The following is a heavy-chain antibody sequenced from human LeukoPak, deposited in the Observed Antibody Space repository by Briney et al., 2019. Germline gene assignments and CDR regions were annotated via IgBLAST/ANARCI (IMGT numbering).Heavy chain of an antibody. CDR3: ATSTTVAGTFWFDP. CDR1: GVSLSNYS. D-gene: IGHD6-19*01. V-gene: IGHV3-30*04. J-gene: IGHJ5*02. Sequence: GGTLRLSCALSGVSLSNYSLDWVRQAPAKGLEGVAAISYDGSKTYYTDSVKGRFTISRDDPSDTLSLQMDSLRAEDTALYYCATSTTVAGTFWFDPRGQGTLVIVSS. CDR2: ISYDGSKT.